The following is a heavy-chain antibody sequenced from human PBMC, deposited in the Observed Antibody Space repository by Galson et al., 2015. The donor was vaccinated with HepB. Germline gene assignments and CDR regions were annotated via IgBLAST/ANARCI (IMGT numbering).Heavy chain of an antibody. CDR2: ISSSSSYI. Sequence: SLRLSCAASGFTFSSYSMNWVRQAPGKGLEWVSSISSSSSYIYYADSVKGRFTISRDNAKNSLYLQMNSLRAEDTAVYYCARVISGWYGLGFDYWGQGTLVTVSS. V-gene: IGHV3-21*01. CDR1: GFTFSSYS. J-gene: IGHJ4*02. CDR3: ARVISGWYGLGFDY. D-gene: IGHD6-19*01.